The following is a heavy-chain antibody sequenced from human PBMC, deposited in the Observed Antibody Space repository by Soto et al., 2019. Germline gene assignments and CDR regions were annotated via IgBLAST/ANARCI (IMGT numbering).Heavy chain of an antibody. Sequence: PGGSLRLSCAASGFTCSSYAMSRVRKAPGKGLEWVSAISGSGGSTYYADSVKGRFTISRDNSKNTLYLQMNSLRAEDTAVYYCAKSNVLRYFDWFPDYWGQGTLVTVSS. CDR1: GFTCSSYA. V-gene: IGHV3-23*01. CDR2: ISGSGGST. J-gene: IGHJ4*02. D-gene: IGHD3-9*01. CDR3: AKSNVLRYFDWFPDY.